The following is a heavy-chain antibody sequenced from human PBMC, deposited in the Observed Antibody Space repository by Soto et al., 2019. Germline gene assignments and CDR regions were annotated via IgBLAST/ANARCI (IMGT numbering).Heavy chain of an antibody. V-gene: IGHV4-59*08. CDR1: GDSISNYY. CDR2: IQYSGTT. Sequence: QVQLQESGPGLVKPSETLSLTCTVSGDSISNYYWSWIRQSPGKGLEWIAYIQYSGTTNYNPSLKSRVTISLDTSKNQFSLQLSSVTAADTAVYYCARHGGPGKQLYFEYWGRGTLVTVSS. CDR3: ARHGGPGKQLYFEY. J-gene: IGHJ4*02. D-gene: IGHD3-16*01.